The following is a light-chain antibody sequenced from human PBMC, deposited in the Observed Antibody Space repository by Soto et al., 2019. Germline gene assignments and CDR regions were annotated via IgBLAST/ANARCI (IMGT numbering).Light chain of an antibody. CDR1: QSVSTN. CDR2: GAS. V-gene: IGKV3-15*01. J-gene: IGKJ1*01. Sequence: EIVMTQSPATLSGSPGERATLSCRASQSVSTNLAWYQQKPGQAPRLLIYGASTRATGIPARFSGSGSGTEFTLTISSLKSGDFAVYYCQQYTNRPPWTFGQGTKV. CDR3: QQYTNRPPWT.